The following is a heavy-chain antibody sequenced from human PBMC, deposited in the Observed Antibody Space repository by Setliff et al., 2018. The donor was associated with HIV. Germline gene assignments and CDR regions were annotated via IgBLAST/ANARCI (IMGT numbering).Heavy chain of an antibody. CDR1: GGSFSDYS. V-gene: IGHV4-34*01. Sequence: PSETLSLICAVYGGSFSDYSWNWIRQPPGKELEWIGEINHSGGTNYNPSLKSRVTISLDTSKNQFSLKLTSVTAADTALYYCARGRYHYMDVWGKGTTVTSP. CDR2: INHSGGT. CDR3: ARGRYHYMDV. J-gene: IGHJ6*03.